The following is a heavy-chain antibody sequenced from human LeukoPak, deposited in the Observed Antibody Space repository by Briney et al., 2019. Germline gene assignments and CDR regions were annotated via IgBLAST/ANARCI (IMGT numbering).Heavy chain of an antibody. Sequence: PGGSLRLSCAASGFTFSSYSMNWVRQAPGKGLEWVSSISSSSSYIYYADSVKGRFTISKDNSKNTLYLQMNSLRAEDTAVYYCARVAGTGAFDIWGHGTMATVSS. CDR1: GFTFSSYS. D-gene: IGHD6-19*01. CDR3: ARVAGTGAFDI. V-gene: IGHV3-21*01. CDR2: ISSSSSYI. J-gene: IGHJ3*02.